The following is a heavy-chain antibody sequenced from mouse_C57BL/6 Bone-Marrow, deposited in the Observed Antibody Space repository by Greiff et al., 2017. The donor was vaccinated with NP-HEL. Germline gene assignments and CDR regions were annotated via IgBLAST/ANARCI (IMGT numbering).Heavy chain of an antibody. D-gene: IGHD1-1*01. J-gene: IGHJ1*03. V-gene: IGHV5-4*01. CDR1: GFTFSSYA. CDR2: ISDGGSYT. CDR3: ARDHPITTVVAWYIDV. Sequence: EVQGVESGGGLVKPGGSLKLSCAASGFTFSSYAMSWVRQTPEKRLEWVATISDGGSYTYYPDNVKGRFTISRDNAKNNLYLQMRHLKSEDTAMYYCARDHPITTVVAWYIDVWGTGTTVTVSS.